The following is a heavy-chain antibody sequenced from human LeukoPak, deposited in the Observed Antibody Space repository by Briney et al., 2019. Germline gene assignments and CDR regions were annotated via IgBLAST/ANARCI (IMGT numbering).Heavy chain of an antibody. Sequence: GGSLRLSCAVSGFTFTDYWMNWVRQAPGKGLEWVASIRQDGGEKSYVDSVKGRFTISRDNTKNSLYLQMSSLWAEDTAVYYCARDGTAPGLYFDLWGRGTLVTASS. V-gene: IGHV3-7*01. CDR2: IRQDGGEK. CDR3: ARDGTAPGLYFDL. CDR1: GFTFTDYW. D-gene: IGHD6-13*01. J-gene: IGHJ4*01.